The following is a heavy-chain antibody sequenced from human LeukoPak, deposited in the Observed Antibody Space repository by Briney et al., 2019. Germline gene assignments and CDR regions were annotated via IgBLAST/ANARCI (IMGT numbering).Heavy chain of an antibody. V-gene: IGHV3-33*06. J-gene: IGHJ4*02. CDR1: GFTFSHYG. CDR3: AKDNRRFATVIRGVFED. CDR2: IWYEGTDK. D-gene: IGHD3-10*01. Sequence: QPGRSLRLSCAASGFTFSHYGMHWVRQAPGGGLEWVAVIWYEGTDKYYANSVKGRFTISRDNSKNTLFLQMNSLRAEDTAVYYCAKDNRRFATVIRGVFEDWGQGTLVTVSS.